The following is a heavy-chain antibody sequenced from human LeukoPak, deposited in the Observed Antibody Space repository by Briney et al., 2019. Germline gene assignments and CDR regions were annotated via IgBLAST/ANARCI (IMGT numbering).Heavy chain of an antibody. V-gene: IGHV4-38-2*01. J-gene: IGHJ5*02. D-gene: IGHD3-10*01. CDR3: ARANYYGSGSYGFDP. CDR1: GYPISSGYY. Sequence: PSETLSLTCAVSGYPISSGYYWGWIRQPPGQGLAWIGSIYHSGSTYYNPSLKSRVTISVDTSKNQFSLKLSSVTAADTAVYYCARANYYGSGSYGFDPWGQGTLVTVSS. CDR2: IYHSGST.